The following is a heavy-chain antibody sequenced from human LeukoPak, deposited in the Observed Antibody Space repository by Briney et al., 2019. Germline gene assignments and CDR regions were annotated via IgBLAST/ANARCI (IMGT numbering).Heavy chain of an antibody. CDR1: GFTFSSYG. CDR2: IWYDGSNI. CDR3: ARASPDYYGMDV. Sequence: GSLRLSCAASGFTFSSYGMHWVRQAPGKGLEWVAVIWYDGSNIYHADSVKGRFTISRDNSKNTLYLQMNSLRAEDTAVYYCARASPDYYGMDVWGQGTTVTVSS. J-gene: IGHJ6*02. V-gene: IGHV3-33*01.